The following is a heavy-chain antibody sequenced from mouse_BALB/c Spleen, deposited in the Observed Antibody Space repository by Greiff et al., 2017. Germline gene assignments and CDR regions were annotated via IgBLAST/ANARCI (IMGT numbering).Heavy chain of an antibody. Sequence: EVQLVESGGGLVKPGGSLKLSCAASGFTFSSYAMSWVRQSPEKRLEWVAEISSGGSYTYYPDTVTGRFTISRDNAKNTLYLEMSSLRSEDTAMYYCARSIYYDYDGAYWGQGTLVTVSA. CDR2: ISSGGSYT. CDR3: ARSIYYDYDGAY. CDR1: GFTFSSYA. J-gene: IGHJ3*01. D-gene: IGHD2-4*01. V-gene: IGHV5-9-4*01.